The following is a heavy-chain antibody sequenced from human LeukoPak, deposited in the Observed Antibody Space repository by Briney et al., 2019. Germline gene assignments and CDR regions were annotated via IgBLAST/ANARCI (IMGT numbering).Heavy chain of an antibody. D-gene: IGHD6-19*01. J-gene: IGHJ4*02. CDR3: AKGFTTGWSEGYLDY. V-gene: IGHV3-23*01. CDR2: ISGGNT. Sequence: GGCLRLSCAASGFSLTSYAMNWVRRTPGKGLEWVSGISGGNTYYADSVRGRFTISRDSSKNTLYLHMDFLRAEDTAVYLCAKGFTTGWSEGYLDYWGQGTLVSVSS. CDR1: GFSLTSYA.